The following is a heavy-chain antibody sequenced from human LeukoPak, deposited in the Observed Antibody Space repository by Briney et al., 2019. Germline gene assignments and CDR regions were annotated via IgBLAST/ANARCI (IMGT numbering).Heavy chain of an antibody. CDR1: GFTFSSYG. J-gene: IGHJ4*02. V-gene: IGHV3-33*06. CDR3: AKEQYYDSSGYIDY. Sequence: GGSLRLSCAASGFTFSSYGMHWVRQAPGKGLEWVAVIWYDGSNKYYADSVKGRFTISRDNSKNTLYLQMNSLRAEDTAVYYCAKEQYYDSSGYIDYWGQGTLVTVSS. D-gene: IGHD3-22*01. CDR2: IWYDGSNK.